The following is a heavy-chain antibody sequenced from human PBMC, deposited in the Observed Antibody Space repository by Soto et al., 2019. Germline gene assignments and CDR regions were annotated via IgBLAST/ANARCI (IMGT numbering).Heavy chain of an antibody. CDR1: GFTFSSYA. CDR2: ISYDGSNK. D-gene: IGHD1-1*01. CDR3: ARGATGTTHY. V-gene: IGHV3-30-3*01. J-gene: IGHJ4*02. Sequence: QVQLVESGGGVVQPGMSLRLSCAASGFTFSSYAMHWVRQAPGKGLEWVAVISYDGSNKYYADSVKGRFTISRDNSKNTLDLKMNSLRAEDTAVYYCARGATGTTHYWGQGTLVTVSS.